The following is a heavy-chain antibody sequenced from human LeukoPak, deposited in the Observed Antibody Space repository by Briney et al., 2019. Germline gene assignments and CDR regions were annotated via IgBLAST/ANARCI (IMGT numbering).Heavy chain of an antibody. CDR3: ARGAYKSAAGFDP. J-gene: IGHJ5*02. Sequence: GGSLRLSCAASGFTFSSYGMNWVRQAPGKGLEWVAIVWYDGNNKYYADSVKGRFTISRDNSKNTVYLQMSSLRAEDTAVYYCARGAYKSAAGFDPWGQGTLVTVSS. CDR1: GFTFSSYG. V-gene: IGHV3-33*08. CDR2: VWYDGNNK. D-gene: IGHD6-13*01.